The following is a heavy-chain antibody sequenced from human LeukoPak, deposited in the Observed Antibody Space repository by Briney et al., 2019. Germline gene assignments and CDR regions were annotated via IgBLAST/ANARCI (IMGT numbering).Heavy chain of an antibody. J-gene: IGHJ6*04. V-gene: IGHV3-48*04. CDR3: AELGITMIGGV. Sequence: PGGSLRLSCAASGFTFSSYWMSWVRLAPGKGLEWVSYISSSGSTIYYADSVKGRFTISRDNAKNSLYLQMNSLRAEDTAVYYCAELGITMIGGVWGKGTTVTISS. D-gene: IGHD3-10*02. CDR2: ISSSGSTI. CDR1: GFTFSSYW.